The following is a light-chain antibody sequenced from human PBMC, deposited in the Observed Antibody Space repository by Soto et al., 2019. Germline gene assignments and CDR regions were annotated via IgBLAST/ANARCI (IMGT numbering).Light chain of an antibody. CDR2: DAS. V-gene: IGKV1-5*01. J-gene: IGKJ2*01. CDR1: QSIRDL. Sequence: DIQMTQSPSNLSASVGDRVTITCRASQSIRDLLAWYQQKPGKAPNLLIFDASILKSGGPSRFSGGGSGTEFTLTISSLQPDDFATYYCLQYKSYPYTFGQGTKLEIK. CDR3: LQYKSYPYT.